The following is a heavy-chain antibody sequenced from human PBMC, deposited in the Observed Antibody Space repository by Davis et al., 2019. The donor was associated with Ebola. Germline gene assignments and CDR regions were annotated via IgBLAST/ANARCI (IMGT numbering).Heavy chain of an antibody. Sequence: ASVKVSCKASGYTFTGYYMHWVRQAPGQGLEWMGWINPNSGGTNYAQKFQGRVTMTRDTSIRTAYMELRSLRSDDTAVYYCARGPDFSYYDFWSGYGTIDYWGQGTLVTVSS. CDR1: GYTFTGYY. J-gene: IGHJ4*02. D-gene: IGHD3-3*01. CDR3: ARGPDFSYYDFWSGYGTIDY. CDR2: INPNSGGT. V-gene: IGHV1-2*02.